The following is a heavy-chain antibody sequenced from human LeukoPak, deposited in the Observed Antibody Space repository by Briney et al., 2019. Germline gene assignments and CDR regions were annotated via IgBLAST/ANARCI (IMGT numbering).Heavy chain of an antibody. V-gene: IGHV4-59*01. CDR1: GGSISSYY. CDR3: ARDFLHYDFWSGYLS. Sequence: SETLSLTCTVSGGSISSYYWSWIRQPPGKGLEWIGYLHYNGFTDYNPSLRGRVTMSSDTSKNQFSLRLRSVTVADTAVYYCARDFLHYDFWSGYLSWGQGTLVTVSS. CDR2: LHYNGFT. J-gene: IGHJ4*02. D-gene: IGHD3-3*01.